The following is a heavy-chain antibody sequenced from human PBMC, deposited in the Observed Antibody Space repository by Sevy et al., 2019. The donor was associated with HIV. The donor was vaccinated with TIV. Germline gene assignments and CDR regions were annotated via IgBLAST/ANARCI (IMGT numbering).Heavy chain of an antibody. CDR1: GYTFTGYY. J-gene: IGHJ6*02. Sequence: ASVKVSCKASGYTFTGYYMHWVRQAPGQGLEWMGWINPNSGGTNYAQKFQGRVTMTRDTSISTAYMELSRLRSDDTAVYYCAGAVHHYGSGSYYKGYYYYGMDVWGQGTTVTVSS. CDR3: AGAVHHYGSGSYYKGYYYYGMDV. CDR2: INPNSGGT. D-gene: IGHD3-10*01. V-gene: IGHV1-2*02.